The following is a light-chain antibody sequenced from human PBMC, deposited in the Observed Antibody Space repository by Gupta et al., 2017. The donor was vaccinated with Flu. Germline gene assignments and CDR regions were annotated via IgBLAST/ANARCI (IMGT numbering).Light chain of an antibody. CDR3: STSTSITTLI. CDR2: DVT. CDR1: ANDVGGSKY. V-gene: IGLV2-14*03. Sequence: QSALTQPASMPASPGQTITLSCISTANDVGGSKYVSWYQQHAYKAPPLIIYDVTKRPSEISDRFSASKSGTTASLTITGHRHEDEADYYCSTSTSITTLIFGTGSKVTVL. J-gene: IGLJ1*01.